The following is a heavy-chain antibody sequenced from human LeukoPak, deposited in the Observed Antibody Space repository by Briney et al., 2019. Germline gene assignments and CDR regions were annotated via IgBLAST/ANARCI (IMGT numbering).Heavy chain of an antibody. J-gene: IGHJ4*02. Sequence: PGGSLRLSCAASGFTFSNYGMNWVRQAPGKGLEWVSSISGSGDEAHHADSVKGRFTISRDNAKNSLYLQMNSLRDEDTAVYYCASRDYFDYWGQGTLVTVSS. CDR2: ISGSGDEA. CDR3: ASRDYFDY. V-gene: IGHV3-23*01. CDR1: GFTFSNYG.